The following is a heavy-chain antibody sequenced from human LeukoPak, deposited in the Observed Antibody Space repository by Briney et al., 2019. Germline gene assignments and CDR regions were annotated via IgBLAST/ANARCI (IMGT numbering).Heavy chain of an antibody. Sequence: SQTLSLTCTVSGGSISSGGYYWSWIRQHPGKGLEWIGYIYYSRRTYYNPSLKSRVTISVDTSKNQFSLKLSSVTAADTAVYYCARGSPAPSSSSWFSPQNWFDPWGQGTLVTVSS. CDR1: GGSISSGGYY. D-gene: IGHD6-13*01. V-gene: IGHV4-31*03. CDR2: IYYSRRT. CDR3: ARGSPAPSSSSWFSPQNWFDP. J-gene: IGHJ5*02.